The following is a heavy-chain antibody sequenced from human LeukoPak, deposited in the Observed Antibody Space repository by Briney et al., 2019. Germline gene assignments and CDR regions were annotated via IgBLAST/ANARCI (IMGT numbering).Heavy chain of an antibody. J-gene: IGHJ4*02. D-gene: IGHD3-10*01. CDR2: IYYSGST. CDR3: ARVNTMVRGVVDY. Sequence: SQTLSLTCTVSGGSISSGDYYWSWIRQPPGKGLEWIGYIYYSGSTYYNPSLKSRVTISVDTSKNQLSLKLSSVTAADTAVYYCARVNTMVRGVVDYWGQGTLVTVSS. CDR1: GGSISSGDYY. V-gene: IGHV4-30-4*01.